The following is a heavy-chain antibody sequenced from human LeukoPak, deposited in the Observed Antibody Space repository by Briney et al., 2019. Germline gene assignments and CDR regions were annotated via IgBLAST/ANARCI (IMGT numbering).Heavy chain of an antibody. D-gene: IGHD5-24*01. CDR1: GFTFSSYD. Sequence: GGSLRLSCAASGFTFSSYDMHWVRQATGKGLEWVSAIGTAGDTYYPGSVKGRFTISRENAKNSLYLQMNSLRAEDTAFYYCAKLLRDATIYDFWGHGALVTVSS. CDR3: AKLLRDATIYDF. CDR2: IGTAGDT. V-gene: IGHV3-13*01. J-gene: IGHJ4*01.